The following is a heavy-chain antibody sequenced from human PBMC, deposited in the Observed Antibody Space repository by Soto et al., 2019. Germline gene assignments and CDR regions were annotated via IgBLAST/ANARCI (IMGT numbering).Heavy chain of an antibody. Sequence: DVQLLESGGGLVQPGGSLRLSCAASGFTFGYYNMHWVRQAPGKGLEWVSFVRSSGDDTYYADSVKGRFTISRDNAKDSLYLQMNSLREEDTAVYYCARDGESSSSSDFDFWGQGALVTVSS. CDR3: ARDGESSSSSDFDF. D-gene: IGHD2-2*01. J-gene: IGHJ4*02. CDR1: GFTFGYYN. CDR2: VRSSGDDT. V-gene: IGHV3-48*02.